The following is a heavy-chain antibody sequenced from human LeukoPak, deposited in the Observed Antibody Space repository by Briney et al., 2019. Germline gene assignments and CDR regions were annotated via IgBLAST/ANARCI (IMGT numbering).Heavy chain of an antibody. CDR1: GGTFSSYA. CDR2: IIPIFGTA. V-gene: IGHV1-69*05. J-gene: IGHJ6*03. Sequence: AASVKVSCKASGGTFSSYAISWVRQAPGQGLEWMGGIIPIFGTANYAQKFQGRVAITTDESTSTAYMELSSLRSEDTAVYYCARDLAVAGTDYYYYYMDVWGKGTTVTDSS. CDR3: ARDLAVAGTDYYYYYMDV. D-gene: IGHD6-19*01.